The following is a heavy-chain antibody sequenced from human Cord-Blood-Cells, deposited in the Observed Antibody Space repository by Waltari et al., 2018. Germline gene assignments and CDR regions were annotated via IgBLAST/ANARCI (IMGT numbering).Heavy chain of an antibody. CDR1: SGSFSGYY. V-gene: IGHV4-34*01. CDR3: ARDPRTQSSSFDY. Sequence: QVPLQQWGAGLLKPSEPLSLPCAVYSGSFSGYYWSWIRQPPGKGLEWIWEINLSGRTNYNPSLKSRVTISVDTSKNQFSLKLSSVTAADTAVYYCARDPRTQSSSFDYWGQGTLVTVSS. D-gene: IGHD6-13*01. CDR2: INLSGRT. J-gene: IGHJ4*02.